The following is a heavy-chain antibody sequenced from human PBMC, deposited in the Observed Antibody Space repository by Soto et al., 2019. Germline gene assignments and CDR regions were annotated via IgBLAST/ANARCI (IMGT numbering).Heavy chain of an antibody. CDR1: GFTFSSYG. D-gene: IGHD6-19*01. V-gene: IGHV3-33*01. CDR2: IWYDGSNK. J-gene: IGHJ6*02. CDR3: ARDPRYSSGWMLGYYYYGMDV. Sequence: PGGSLRLSCAASGFTFSSYGMHWVRQAPGKGLEWVAVIWYDGSNKYYADSVKGRFTISRDNSKNTLYLQMNSLRAEDTAVYYCARDPRYSSGWMLGYYYYGMDVWGQGTTVTVSS.